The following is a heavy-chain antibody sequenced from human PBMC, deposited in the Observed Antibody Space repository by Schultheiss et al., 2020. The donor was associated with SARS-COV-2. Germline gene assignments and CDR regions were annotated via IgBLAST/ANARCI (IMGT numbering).Heavy chain of an antibody. V-gene: IGHV4-34*01. Sequence: GSLRLSCAVYGGSFSGYYWSWIRQPPGKGLEWIGEINHSGSTNYNPSLKSRVTISVDTSKNQFSLKLSSVTAADTAVYYCARDGGNHKGFDPWGQGTLVTVAS. CDR2: INHSGST. D-gene: IGHD3-16*01. CDR1: GGSFSGYY. CDR3: ARDGGNHKGFDP. J-gene: IGHJ5*02.